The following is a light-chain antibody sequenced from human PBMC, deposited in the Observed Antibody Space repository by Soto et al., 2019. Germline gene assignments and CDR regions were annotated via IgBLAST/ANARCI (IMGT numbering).Light chain of an antibody. V-gene: IGLV2-14*01. CDR3: SSYTNSYTWV. CDR2: EVT. Sequence: QAVLTQPASVSGSPGQSITISCTGTSSDVGGYNYVSWYQQHPGQVPELTIYEVTNRPSGVSSRFSGSKSCNTASLTISGLQAEDEADYYCSSYTNSYTWVFGGGTQLTVL. J-gene: IGLJ3*02. CDR1: SSDVGGYNY.